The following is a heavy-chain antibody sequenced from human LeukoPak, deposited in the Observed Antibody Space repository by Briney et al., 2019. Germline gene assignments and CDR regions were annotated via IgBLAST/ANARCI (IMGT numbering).Heavy chain of an antibody. CDR1: GGSFSGYY. J-gene: IGHJ5*02. Sequence: SETLSLTCAVYGGSFSGYYWSWIRQPPGKGLEWIGEINHSGSTNYNPSLKSRVTISVDTSKNQFSLKLSSVTAADTAVYYCARPPRYYGSGRSYNWFDPWGQGTLVTVSS. CDR2: INHSGST. V-gene: IGHV4-34*01. D-gene: IGHD3-10*01. CDR3: ARPPRYYGSGRSYNWFDP.